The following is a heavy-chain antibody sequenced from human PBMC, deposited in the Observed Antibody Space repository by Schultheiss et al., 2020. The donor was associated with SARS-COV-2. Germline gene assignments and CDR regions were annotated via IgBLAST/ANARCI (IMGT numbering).Heavy chain of an antibody. CDR2: ISSSGSTI. CDR1: GFTFSSYE. V-gene: IGHV3-48*03. CDR3: AADLDIVVAECPGRCYYYGMDV. J-gene: IGHJ6*02. Sequence: GGSLRLSCAASGFTFSSYEMNWVRQAPGKGLEWVSYISSSGSTIYYADSVKGRFTISRDNAKNSLYLQMNSLRAEDTAVYYCAADLDIVVAECPGRCYYYGMDVWGQGTTVTVSS. D-gene: IGHD2-15*01.